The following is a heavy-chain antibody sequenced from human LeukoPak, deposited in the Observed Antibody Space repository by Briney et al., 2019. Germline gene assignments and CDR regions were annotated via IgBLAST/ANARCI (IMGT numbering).Heavy chain of an antibody. Sequence: SETLSLTCTVSGGSISSYYWSWTRQPSGRGLEWIGYIYYSGSTNYNPSLKSRVTISVDTSKNQFSLKLSSVTAADTAVYYCARIAAAVDYWGQGTLVTVSS. CDR1: GGSISSYY. J-gene: IGHJ4*02. V-gene: IGHV4-59*01. D-gene: IGHD6-13*01. CDR3: ARIAAAVDY. CDR2: IYYSGST.